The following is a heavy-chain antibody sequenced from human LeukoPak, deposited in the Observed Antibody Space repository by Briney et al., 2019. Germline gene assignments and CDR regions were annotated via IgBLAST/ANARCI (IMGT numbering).Heavy chain of an antibody. V-gene: IGHV3-72*01. D-gene: IGHD6-19*01. Sequence: TGGSLRLSCAPSGFTFSDHYMDGVRQAPGKGLEWVGRSRNKANRDTTDYAASVKGRFTISRDDSKNTLYLQMNSLKTDDTAVYYCARAYTSGWYSPGYWGQGTLVTVSS. CDR1: GFTFSDHY. CDR2: SRNKANRDTT. J-gene: IGHJ4*02. CDR3: ARAYTSGWYSPGY.